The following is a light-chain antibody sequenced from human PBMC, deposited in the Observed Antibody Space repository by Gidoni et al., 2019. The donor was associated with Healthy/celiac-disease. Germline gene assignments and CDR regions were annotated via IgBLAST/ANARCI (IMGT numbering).Light chain of an antibody. Sequence: ELVLTQSPSTLSLSTGERATLSCRASQCVSSYLAWYQQKPGQAPRLLIYDASNRATGIPARFSGSGSGTDFTLNISSLEPEDFAVYYCQQRSNWPLYTFGQGTKLEIK. CDR1: QCVSSY. V-gene: IGKV3-11*01. J-gene: IGKJ2*01. CDR2: DAS. CDR3: QQRSNWPLYT.